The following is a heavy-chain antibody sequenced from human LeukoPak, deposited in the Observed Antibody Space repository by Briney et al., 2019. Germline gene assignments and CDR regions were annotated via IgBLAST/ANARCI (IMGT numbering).Heavy chain of an antibody. CDR3: ARVLGWAGFDY. D-gene: IGHD6-19*01. J-gene: IGHJ4*02. CDR2: IYSSGST. CDR1: GGSLSSFY. V-gene: IGHV4-4*07. Sequence: SESLSLTCTVSGGSLSSFYWSWFRQPAGKGLEWIGRIYSSGSTNYNPSLKSRLTMPVATSTNQFSLRLSSVTAADTAVYYCARVLGWAGFDYWGQGTLVTVSS.